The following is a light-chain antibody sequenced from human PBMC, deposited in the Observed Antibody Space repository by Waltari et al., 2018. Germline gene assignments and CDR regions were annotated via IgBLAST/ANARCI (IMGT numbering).Light chain of an antibody. J-gene: IGLJ3*02. CDR1: TNAFDSHTY. CDR3: CSYAGSYTWV. CDR2: DVT. V-gene: IGLV2-11*01. Sequence: SALTQPRSVSGSPGPSVTISCTGTTNAFDSHTYVSWYQQHPGKAPKLIILDVTKRPSGVPDRLSGSKSGNTASLTISGLRAEDEAEYYCCSYAGSYTWVFGGGTKLTVV.